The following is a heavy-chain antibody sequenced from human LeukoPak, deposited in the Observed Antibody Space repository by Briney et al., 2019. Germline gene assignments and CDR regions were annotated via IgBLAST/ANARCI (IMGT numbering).Heavy chain of an antibody. D-gene: IGHD3-10*01. CDR1: GASISSSSYY. CDR3: ARVVRGRYLRSNWFDP. Sequence: SETLSLTCTVSGASISSSSYYWGWIRQPPGKGLEWIGSIYYSGGTFYNPSLKSRVTISVDTSKNHFSLKLGSVTAADTAVYYCARVVRGRYLRSNWFDPWGQGTLVTVSS. J-gene: IGHJ5*02. V-gene: IGHV4-39*02. CDR2: IYYSGGT.